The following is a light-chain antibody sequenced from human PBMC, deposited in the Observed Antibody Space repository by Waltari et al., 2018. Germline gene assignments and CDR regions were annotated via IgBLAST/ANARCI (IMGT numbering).Light chain of an antibody. Sequence: VVTQSPLSLPFTPGEPASIACRSSLNLLQSNGYRYLDWYVQKPGQSPQLLFYLATDRASGVPDRFTATASGTDVTLKISSVEAEDVGIYYCMQALQTPRTFGQGTKVEI. V-gene: IGKV2-28*01. CDR1: LNLLQSNGYRY. CDR3: MQALQTPRT. CDR2: LAT. J-gene: IGKJ1*01.